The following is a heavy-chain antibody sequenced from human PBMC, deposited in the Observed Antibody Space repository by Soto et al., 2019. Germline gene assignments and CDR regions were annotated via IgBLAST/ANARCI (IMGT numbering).Heavy chain of an antibody. V-gene: IGHV4-39*01. CDR3: ARHSGSYASSWFDH. Sequence: PSETLSLTCTVSGGSISSSSFYWGWIRQPPGKGLEWIGSIYYSGSTYHNPSLKSRVTISVDTSKNQFSLKVNSVTAADTAVYYCARHSGSYASSWFDHWGQGTLVTVSS. CDR2: IYYSGST. CDR1: GGSISSSSFY. D-gene: IGHD6-6*01. J-gene: IGHJ5*02.